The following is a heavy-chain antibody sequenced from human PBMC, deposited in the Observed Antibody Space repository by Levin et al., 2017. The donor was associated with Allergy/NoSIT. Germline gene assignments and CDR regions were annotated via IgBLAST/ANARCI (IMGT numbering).Heavy chain of an antibody. CDR1: GFTFSSYS. CDR2: ISSSSSYI. J-gene: IGHJ4*02. V-gene: IGHV3-21*01. CDR3: ARDSGGSGSDNAVY. D-gene: IGHD3-10*01. Sequence: GGSLRLSCAASGFTFSSYSMNWVRQAPGKGLEWVSSISSSSSYIYYADSVKGRFTISRDNAKNSLYLQMNSLRAEDTAVYYCARDSGGSGSDNAVYWGQGTLVTVSS.